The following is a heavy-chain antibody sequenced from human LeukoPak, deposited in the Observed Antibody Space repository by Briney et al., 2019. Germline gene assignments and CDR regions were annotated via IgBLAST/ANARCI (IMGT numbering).Heavy chain of an antibody. Sequence: SVKVSCKASGGTFSSHSFNWVRQASGQGLEWLGGIIPMSSTTKYAQNFQGRVTITADESTSTAFMELSSLRPEDTAVYFCARPRTYYDSWSGYPPFDYWGQGTLVTVSS. CDR3: ARPRTYYDSWSGYPPFDY. J-gene: IGHJ4*02. V-gene: IGHV1-69*13. D-gene: IGHD3-3*01. CDR1: GGTFSSHS. CDR2: IIPMSSTT.